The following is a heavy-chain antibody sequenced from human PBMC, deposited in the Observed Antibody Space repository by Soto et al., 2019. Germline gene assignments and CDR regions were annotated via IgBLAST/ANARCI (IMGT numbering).Heavy chain of an antibody. CDR1: GFTFSDHY. Sequence: GGSLRLSCAASGFTFSDHYMDWVRQAPGKGLEWVGRTRNKANSYTTEYAASVKGRFTISRDDSKNSLYLQMNSLKTEDTAVYYCARAGTTVTTYDDAFDIWGQGTMVTVSS. D-gene: IGHD4-17*01. V-gene: IGHV3-72*01. CDR3: ARAGTTVTTYDDAFDI. J-gene: IGHJ3*02. CDR2: TRNKANSYTT.